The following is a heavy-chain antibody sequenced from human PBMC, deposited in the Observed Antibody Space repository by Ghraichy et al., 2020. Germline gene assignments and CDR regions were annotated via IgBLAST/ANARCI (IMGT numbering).Heavy chain of an antibody. CDR2: IYYSGST. CDR1: GGSISSSSYY. CDR3: ARYLEPIRWLTRGHWFDP. J-gene: IGHJ5*02. Sequence: SETLSPTCTVSGGSISSSSYYWGWIRQPPGKGLEWIGSIYYSGSTYYNPSLKSRVTISVDTSKNQFSLKLSSVTAADTAVYYCARYLEPIRWLTRGHWFDPWGQGTLVTVSS. D-gene: IGHD4-23*01. V-gene: IGHV4-39*01.